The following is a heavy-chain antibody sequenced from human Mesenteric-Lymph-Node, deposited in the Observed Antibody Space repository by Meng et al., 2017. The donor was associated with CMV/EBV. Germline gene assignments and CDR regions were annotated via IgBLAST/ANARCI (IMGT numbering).Heavy chain of an antibody. CDR3: ARDPTITTSNAFDY. D-gene: IGHD3-3*01. J-gene: IGHJ4*02. CDR1: GGSISSSSYY. Sequence: SETLSLTCTVSGGSISSSSYYWGWIRQPPGKGLEWIGSIYYSGSTYYNPSLKSRVSISVDTSKNQLSLKLSSVTAADTAVYYCARDPTITTSNAFDYWGQGTLVTVSS. CDR2: IYYSGST. V-gene: IGHV4-39*07.